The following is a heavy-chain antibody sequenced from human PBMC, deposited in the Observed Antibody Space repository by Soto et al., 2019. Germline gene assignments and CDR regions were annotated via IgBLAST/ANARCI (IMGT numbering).Heavy chain of an antibody. Sequence: GGSLRLSCAASGFTFSSYAMSWVRQAPGTGLEWISAISGSGGSTYYADSVRGRFTISRDNSKSTLYLQMNSLRAEDTAVYYCAKYGAGGPHVYTASDNWGQGTLVTVSS. D-gene: IGHD3-16*01. V-gene: IGHV3-23*01. CDR2: ISGSGGST. CDR3: AKYGAGGPHVYTASDN. CDR1: GFTFSSYA. J-gene: IGHJ4*02.